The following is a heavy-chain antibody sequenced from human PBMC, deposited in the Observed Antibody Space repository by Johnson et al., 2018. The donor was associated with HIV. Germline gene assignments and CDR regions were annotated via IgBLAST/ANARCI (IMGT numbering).Heavy chain of an antibody. J-gene: IGHJ3*02. CDR2: ISYDGSNK. CDR3: ARGGLPMLVGAGEDVFHI. D-gene: IGHD1-26*01. Sequence: QVQLVESGGGVVQPGRSLRLSCAASGFTFSSYAMHWVRQAPGKGLEWVAVISYDGSNKYYADSVKGRFTISRDNAKNTLYLQMNSLRAEDTAVYYCARGGLPMLVGAGEDVFHIWGQGTMVTVSS. V-gene: IGHV3-30*04. CDR1: GFTFSSYA.